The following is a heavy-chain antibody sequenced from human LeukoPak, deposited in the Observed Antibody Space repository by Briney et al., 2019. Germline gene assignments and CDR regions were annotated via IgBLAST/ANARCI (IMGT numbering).Heavy chain of an antibody. CDR1: GVTFDDDA. D-gene: IGHD2-2*01. Sequence: GGALRLSCAPCGVTFDDDAMRWGRDRPGASVWWGSGFSWNSGSIGYADSVKGRFTISRDNAKNSLYLQMNSLRAEDMALYYCAKALGQVVPAAHDAFDIWGQGTMVTVSS. V-gene: IGHV3-9*03. CDR3: AKALGQVVPAAHDAFDI. J-gene: IGHJ3*02. CDR2: FSWNSGSI.